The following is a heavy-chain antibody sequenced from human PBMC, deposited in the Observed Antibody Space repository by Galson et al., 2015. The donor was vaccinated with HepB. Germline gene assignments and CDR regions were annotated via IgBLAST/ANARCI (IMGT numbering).Heavy chain of an antibody. D-gene: IGHD3-3*01. CDR3: ARGTNDFLGDDMDV. J-gene: IGHJ6*02. V-gene: IGHV3-11*01. CDR1: GFTFSDYY. CDR2: ISSGDSTI. Sequence: SLRLSCAASGFTFSDYYVNWIRQAPGKGLEWVSYISSGDSTIYYADSVKGRFTISRDNAKNSLYLQMDSLRVEDTAVYYCARGTNDFLGDDMDVWGQGTTVTVSS.